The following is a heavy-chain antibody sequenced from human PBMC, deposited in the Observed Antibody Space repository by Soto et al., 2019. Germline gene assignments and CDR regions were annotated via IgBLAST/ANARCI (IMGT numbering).Heavy chain of an antibody. CDR3: AKRGSGSQFDY. J-gene: IGHJ4*02. CDR2: ISGSGGST. D-gene: IGHD1-26*01. CDR1: GFTFSSYG. V-gene: IGHV3-23*01. Sequence: GGSLRLSCAASGFTFSSYGMHWVRQAPGKGLERVSVISGSGGSTYYADSVKGRFTISRDNSKNTLYLQMNSLRAEDTAVYYCAKRGSGSQFDYWGQGTLVTVSS.